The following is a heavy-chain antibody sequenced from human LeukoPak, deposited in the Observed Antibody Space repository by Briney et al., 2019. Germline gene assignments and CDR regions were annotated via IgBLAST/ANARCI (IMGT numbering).Heavy chain of an antibody. J-gene: IGHJ6*04. CDR3: ARDYYGSGSSSEIYYYYGMDV. D-gene: IGHD3-10*01. V-gene: IGHV4-30-4*01. Sequence: SETLSLTCIVSGGSISSGDYYWSWIRQPPGKGLEWIGYIYYSGSTYYNPSLKSRVTISVDTSKNQFSLKLSSVTAADTAVYYCARDYYGSGSSSEIYYYYGMDVWGKGTTVTVSS. CDR2: IYYSGST. CDR1: GGSISSGDYY.